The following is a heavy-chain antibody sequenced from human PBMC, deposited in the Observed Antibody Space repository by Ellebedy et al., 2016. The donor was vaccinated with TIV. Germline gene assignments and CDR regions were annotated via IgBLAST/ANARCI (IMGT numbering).Heavy chain of an antibody. J-gene: IGHJ4*02. CDR2: ISYDGSNK. D-gene: IGHD5-12*01. Sequence: GESLKISCAASGFTFSSYGMHWVRQAPGKGLEWVAVISYDGSNKYYADSVKGRFTISRDNSKNTLYLQMNSLRAEDTAVYYCAKYSGYDLAFDYWGQGTLVTVSS. CDR3: AKYSGYDLAFDY. CDR1: GFTFSSYG. V-gene: IGHV3-30*18.